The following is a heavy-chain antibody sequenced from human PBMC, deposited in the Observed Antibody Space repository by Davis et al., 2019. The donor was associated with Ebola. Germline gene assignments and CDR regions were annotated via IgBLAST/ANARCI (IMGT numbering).Heavy chain of an antibody. CDR2: INHSGST. D-gene: IGHD4-23*01. Sequence: GSLRLSCAVYGGSFSGYRWTWIRQAPGKGLEWIGEINHSGSTNYNPSLKSRVTISVDTSKNQFSLKLSSVTAADTALYYCARGHAGGGIFDYWGQGTLVTVSS. CDR3: ARGHAGGGIFDY. J-gene: IGHJ4*02. V-gene: IGHV4-34*01. CDR1: GGSFSGYR.